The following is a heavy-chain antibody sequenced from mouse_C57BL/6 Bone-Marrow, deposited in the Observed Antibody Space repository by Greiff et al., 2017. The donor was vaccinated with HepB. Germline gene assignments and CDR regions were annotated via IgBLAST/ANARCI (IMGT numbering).Heavy chain of an antibody. D-gene: IGHD2-1*01. V-gene: IGHV14-3*01. J-gene: IGHJ2*01. Sequence: VQLQQSVAELVRPGASVKLSCTASGFNFKNTYMHWVKQRPEQGLEWIGRIDPANGNTKYAPKFQGKATITADTSSNTAYLQLSSLTSEDTAIYYCARGRNYNYWGQGTTLTVSS. CDR1: GFNFKNTY. CDR3: ARGRNYNY. CDR2: IDPANGNT.